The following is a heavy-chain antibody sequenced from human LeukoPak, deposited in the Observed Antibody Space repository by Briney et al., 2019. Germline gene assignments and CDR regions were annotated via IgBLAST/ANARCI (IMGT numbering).Heavy chain of an antibody. Sequence: PGGSLRLSCAASGFTFSSYSMNWVRQAPGKGLEWVSSISSSSYIYYADSVKGRFTISRDNAKNSLYLQMNSLRAEDTAVYYCAQGDSSGYKLLSGMDVWGQGTTVTVSS. CDR3: AQGDSSGYKLLSGMDV. J-gene: IGHJ6*02. D-gene: IGHD3-22*01. V-gene: IGHV3-21*01. CDR2: ISSSSYI. CDR1: GFTFSSYS.